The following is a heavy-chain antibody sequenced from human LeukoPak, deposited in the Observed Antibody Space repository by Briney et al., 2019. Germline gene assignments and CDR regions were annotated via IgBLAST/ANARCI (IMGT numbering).Heavy chain of an antibody. CDR2: IIPILGIA. CDR3: ASNPSYYYGMDV. CDR1: GGTFSSYA. V-gene: IGHV1-69*04. J-gene: IGHJ6*02. Sequence: ASVKVSCKASGGTFSSYAISWVRQAPGQGLEWMGRIIPILGIANYAQKFQGRVTITADKSTSTAYMELSSLRSEDTAVYYCASNPSYYYGMDVWGQGTTVTVSS.